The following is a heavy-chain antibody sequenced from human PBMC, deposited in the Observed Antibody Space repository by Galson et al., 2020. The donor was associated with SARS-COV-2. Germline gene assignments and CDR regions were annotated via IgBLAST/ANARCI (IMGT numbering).Heavy chain of an antibody. D-gene: IGHD3-22*01. CDR1: GYTFTSYY. V-gene: IGHV1-46*01. CDR2: INPSGGST. Sequence: ASVKVSCKASGYTFTSYYMHWVRQAPGQGLEWMGIINPSGGSTSYAQKFQGRVTMTRDTSTSTVYMELSSLRSEDTAVYYCARGRVEDDYYDSSGYHYFDYWGQGTLVTVSS. J-gene: IGHJ4*02. CDR3: ARGRVEDDYYDSSGYHYFDY.